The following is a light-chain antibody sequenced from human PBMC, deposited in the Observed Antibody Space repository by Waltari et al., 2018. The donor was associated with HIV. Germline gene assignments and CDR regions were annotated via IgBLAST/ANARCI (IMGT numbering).Light chain of an antibody. CDR3: QQYFGNPRT. J-gene: IGKJ1*01. CDR1: QSVLHSSNRNNY. V-gene: IGKV4-1*01. Sequence: DIVMTQSPDSLVVSLGERATINCKSSQSVLHSSNRNNYLAWYQQKPGQPPKLLSYWASARGSGIPDRFSGGGSGTDCTLTISGLQAEDVAVYYCQQYFGNPRTFGQGTKVEIK. CDR2: WAS.